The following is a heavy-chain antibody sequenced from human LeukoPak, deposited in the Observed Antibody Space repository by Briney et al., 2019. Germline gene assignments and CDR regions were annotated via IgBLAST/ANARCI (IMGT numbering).Heavy chain of an antibody. CDR2: IKSKTDGGTT. V-gene: IGHV3-15*01. D-gene: IGHD3-3*01. CDR1: GFTFSNAW. J-gene: IGHJ6*03. Sequence: GGSLRLSCAASGFTFSNAWMSWVRQAPGKGLEWVGRIKSKTDGGTTDYAAPVKGRFTISRDDSKNTLYLQMNSLKTEDTAVYYCTTGMTFRFLEWLGSYYYMDVWGKGTTVTVSS. CDR3: TTGMTFRFLEWLGSYYYMDV.